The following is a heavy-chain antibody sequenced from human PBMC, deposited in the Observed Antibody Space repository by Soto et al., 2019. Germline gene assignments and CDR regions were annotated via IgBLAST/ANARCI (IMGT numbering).Heavy chain of an antibody. CDR1: GYTFTSYY. Sequence: ASVKVSCKASGYTFTSYYMHWVRQAPGQGLEWMGWISGCNGNTRYAEKFQGRVTMTTDTSTSTAHMELRSLRSDDTAVYYCAREGQAPYYYYGMDVWGQGTAVTVSS. V-gene: IGHV1-18*04. CDR2: ISGCNGNT. J-gene: IGHJ6*02. CDR3: AREGQAPYYYYGMDV.